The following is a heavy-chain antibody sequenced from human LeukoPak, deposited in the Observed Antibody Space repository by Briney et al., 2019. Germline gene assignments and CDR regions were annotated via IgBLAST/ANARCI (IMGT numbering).Heavy chain of an antibody. CDR1: GFTFSDYY. J-gene: IGHJ4*02. D-gene: IGHD2-8*01. Sequence: GGSLRLSCAASGFTFSDYYMSWIRQAPGKGLEWVANIKQDGSEKYYVDSVKGRFTISRDNAKNTLYLRMNSLRAEDTAVYYCAKDGQPSTRSYLCTHGCYQDYWGQGTLVTVSS. V-gene: IGHV3-7*03. CDR2: IKQDGSEK. CDR3: AKDGQPSTRSYLCTHGCYQDY.